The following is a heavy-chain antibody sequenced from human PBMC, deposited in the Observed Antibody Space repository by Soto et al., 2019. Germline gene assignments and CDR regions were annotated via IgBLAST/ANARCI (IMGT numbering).Heavy chain of an antibody. CDR1: GYTFTGYY. V-gene: IGHV1-2*04. CDR3: ARGGFLEWLRAGMDV. D-gene: IGHD3-3*01. J-gene: IGHJ6*02. CDR2: INPNSGGT. Sequence: ALVKVSCKASGYTFTGYYMHWVRQAPGQGLEWMGWINPNSGGTNYAQKFQGWVTMTRDTSISTAYMELSRLRSDDTAVYYCARGGFLEWLRAGMDVWGQGTTVTVSS.